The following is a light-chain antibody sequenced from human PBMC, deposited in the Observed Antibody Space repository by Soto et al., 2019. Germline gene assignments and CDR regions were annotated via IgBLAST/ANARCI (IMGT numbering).Light chain of an antibody. CDR3: QQYAFSPGS. V-gene: IGKV3-20*01. J-gene: IGKJ1*01. CDR1: QDIRHNY. CDR2: GAF. Sequence: EVVLTQSPGTLSLSTGERATLSCRASQDIRHNYSAWYQHKPGQAPRLLIYGAFTRATGIPSRCSGSGSGTDFTLTISRLEPGDFALYYCQQYAFSPGSFGQGTKV.